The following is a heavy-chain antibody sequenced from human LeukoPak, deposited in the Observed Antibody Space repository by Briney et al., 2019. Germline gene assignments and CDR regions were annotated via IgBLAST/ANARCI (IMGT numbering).Heavy chain of an antibody. Sequence: SETLSLTCSVSGGSISGRNYQWGWIRQPPGKGLEWIGSLYESGSTYFNPSLRSRVTISVDTSKNQFSLKLSSVTAADTAVYYCARLPQTTGYSGYDYERDYWGQGTLVTVSS. J-gene: IGHJ4*02. CDR2: LYESGST. CDR1: GGSISGRNYQ. CDR3: ARLPQTTGYSGYDYERDY. V-gene: IGHV4-39*07. D-gene: IGHD5-12*01.